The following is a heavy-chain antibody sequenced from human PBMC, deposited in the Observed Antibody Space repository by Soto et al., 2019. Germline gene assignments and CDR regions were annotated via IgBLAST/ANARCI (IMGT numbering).Heavy chain of an antibody. J-gene: IGHJ5*02. D-gene: IGHD3-3*01. CDR2: MNPNSGNT. CDR1: GYTFTSYD. Sequence: ASVKVSCKASGYTFTSYDINWVRQATGQGLEWMGWMNPNSGNTGHAQKFQGRVTMTRNTSISTAYMELSSLRSEDTAVYYCARGYDFWSGYYIWFDPWGQGTLVTVSS. V-gene: IGHV1-8*01. CDR3: ARGYDFWSGYYIWFDP.